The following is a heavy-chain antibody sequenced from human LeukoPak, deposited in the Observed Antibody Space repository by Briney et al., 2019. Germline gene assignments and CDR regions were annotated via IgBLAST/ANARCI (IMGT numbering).Heavy chain of an antibody. V-gene: IGHV1-69*05. CDR2: IIPIFGTA. CDR1: GGTFISYA. Sequence: SVKVSCKASGGTFISYAISWVRQAPGQGREWMGGIIPIFGTANYAQKFQGRVTITTDESTSTAYMELSSLRSEDTAVYYCARPYCSGGSCYSGYAFDIWGQGTMVTVSS. D-gene: IGHD2-15*01. J-gene: IGHJ3*02. CDR3: ARPYCSGGSCYSGYAFDI.